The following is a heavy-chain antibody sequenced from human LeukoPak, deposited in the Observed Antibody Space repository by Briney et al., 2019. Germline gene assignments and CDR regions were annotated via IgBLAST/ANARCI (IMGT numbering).Heavy chain of an antibody. CDR3: ARVGAASGTPYYYGMDV. CDR2: IWYDGSNK. V-gene: IGHV3-33*01. J-gene: IGHJ6*02. CDR1: GFSSSGYG. D-gene: IGHD6-13*01. Sequence: GGSLRLSCAASGFSSSGYGMHWVRQAPGKGLEWVAVIWYDGSNKDYADSVKGRFTISRDNSKNTLFLQMSSLRVEDTAVYYCARVGAASGTPYYYGMDVWGQGTTVTVSS.